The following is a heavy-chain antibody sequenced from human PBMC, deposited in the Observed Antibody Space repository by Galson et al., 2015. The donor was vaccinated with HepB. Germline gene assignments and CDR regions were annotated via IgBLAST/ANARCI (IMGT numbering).Heavy chain of an antibody. Sequence: QSGAEVKKPGESLRISCKGSGYSFTSYWISWVRQMPGKGLEWMGRIDPSDSYTNYSPSFQGHVTISADKSISTAYLQWSSLKASDTAMYYCATETVFMQAAAGTRLGMDVWGQGTTVTVSS. J-gene: IGHJ6*02. V-gene: IGHV5-10-1*01. CDR2: IDPSDSYT. CDR1: GYSFTSYW. CDR3: ATETVFMQAAAGTRLGMDV. D-gene: IGHD6-13*01.